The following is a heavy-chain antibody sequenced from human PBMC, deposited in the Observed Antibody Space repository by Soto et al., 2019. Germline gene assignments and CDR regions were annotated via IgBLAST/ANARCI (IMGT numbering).Heavy chain of an antibody. CDR1: GYTFTSYY. D-gene: IGHD6-19*01. CDR3: SRYPRPLIAVAGTLDY. Sequence: ASVKVSCKASGYTFTSYYMNWVRQAPGQGLEWMGIINPSGGSTSYAQKFQGRVTMTRDTSTSTVYMELSSLRSEDTAVYYCSRYPRPLIAVAGTLDYWGQGTMVTVSA. J-gene: IGHJ4*02. CDR2: INPSGGST. V-gene: IGHV1-46*03.